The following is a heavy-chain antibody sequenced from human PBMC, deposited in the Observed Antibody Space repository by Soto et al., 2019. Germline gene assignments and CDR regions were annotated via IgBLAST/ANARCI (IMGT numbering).Heavy chain of an antibody. CDR2: IYYSGST. Sequence: SETLSLTCTVSGGSVSSGSYYWSWIRQPPGKGLEWIGYIYYSGSTNYNPSLKSRVTISVDTSKNQFSLKLSSVTAADTAVYYCARGYCSGGSCRVPDWFDPWGQGTLVTVSS. CDR1: GGSVSSGSYY. CDR3: ARGYCSGGSCRVPDWFDP. D-gene: IGHD2-15*01. V-gene: IGHV4-61*01. J-gene: IGHJ5*02.